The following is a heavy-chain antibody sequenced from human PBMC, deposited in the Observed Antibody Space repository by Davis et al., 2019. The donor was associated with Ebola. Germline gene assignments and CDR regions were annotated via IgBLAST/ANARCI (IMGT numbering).Heavy chain of an antibody. V-gene: IGHV3-74*01. J-gene: IGHJ4*02. D-gene: IGHD6-13*01. CDR3: ARGGYSTQGPDY. Sequence: HTGGSLRLSCAASGFTFSSYWMHWVRQAPGKGLVWVSRINNDGTSTSYADSVKGRFTISRDNAKNTLYLQMNNLGDDDSAIYYCARGGYSTQGPDYWGQGTLVTVSS. CDR2: INNDGTST. CDR1: GFTFSSYW.